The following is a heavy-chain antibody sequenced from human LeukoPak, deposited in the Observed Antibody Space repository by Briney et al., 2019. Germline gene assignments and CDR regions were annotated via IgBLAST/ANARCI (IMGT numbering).Heavy chain of an antibody. CDR2: IYTSGST. CDR3: ARDLGAAAGGAFDI. V-gene: IGHV4-4*07. Sequence: PSETLSLTCTVSGGSISSYYWSWIRQPAGKGLEWIGRIYTSGSTNYNPSLKSRVTMSVDTSKNQFSPKLSSVTAADTAVYYCARDLGAAAGGAFDIWGQGTMVTVSS. CDR1: GGSISSYY. D-gene: IGHD6-13*01. J-gene: IGHJ3*02.